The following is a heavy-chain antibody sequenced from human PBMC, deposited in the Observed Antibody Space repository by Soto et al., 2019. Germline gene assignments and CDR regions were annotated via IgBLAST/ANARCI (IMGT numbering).Heavy chain of an antibody. CDR2: IYWDDDK. V-gene: IGHV2-5*02. D-gene: IGHD6-13*01. Sequence: QITLKESGPPLVKPTQTLTLTCSFPGFSLSTSGVGVGWIRQPPGKALEWLALIYWDDDKRYSPSLKSRLTITKDTSNYQVVLTMTNMDPVDTATYYCARLSSNSYYFDYWDQGTLVTVSS. J-gene: IGHJ4*02. CDR3: ARLSSNSYYFDY. CDR1: GFSLSTSGVG.